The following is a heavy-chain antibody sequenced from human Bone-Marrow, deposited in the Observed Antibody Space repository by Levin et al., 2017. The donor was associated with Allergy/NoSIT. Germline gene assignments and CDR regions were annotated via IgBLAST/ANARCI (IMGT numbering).Heavy chain of an antibody. CDR1: GGSISSYY. CDR3: ARHGEGSIYYGMDV. D-gene: IGHD2/OR15-2a*01. J-gene: IGHJ6*02. CDR2: IFYTGST. Sequence: SETLSLTCTVSGGSISSYYWSWIRQPPGKGLEWIGYIFYTGSTNYNPSLKSRVTLSVDTSRNLLSLSLTSVTAADTAIYYCARHGEGSIYYGMDVWGQGTTVTVSS. V-gene: IGHV4-59*08.